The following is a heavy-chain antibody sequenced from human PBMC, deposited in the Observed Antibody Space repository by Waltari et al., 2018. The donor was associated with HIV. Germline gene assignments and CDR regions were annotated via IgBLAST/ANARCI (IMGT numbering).Heavy chain of an antibody. Sequence: QVELQQGGAGLLKPSETLSRSCAVSGGSFTPYYWRWIRQPPGKGLGWMGEINNSGSINFKPSLKSRLNRSLDASKKQSSLHLTSVTAADTALYYCATRGDYGDLPKYFDLWGRGTLVTVSS. V-gene: IGHV4-34*02. CDR1: GGSFTPYY. D-gene: IGHD4-17*01. CDR2: INNSGSI. J-gene: IGHJ2*01. CDR3: ATRGDYGDLPKYFDL.